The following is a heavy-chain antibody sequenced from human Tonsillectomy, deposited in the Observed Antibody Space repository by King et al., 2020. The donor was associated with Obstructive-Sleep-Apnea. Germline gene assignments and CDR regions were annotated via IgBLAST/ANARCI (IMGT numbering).Heavy chain of an antibody. Sequence: TLKESGPTLVKPTQTLTLTCTFSGFSLSTSGVGVGWIRQPPGKALEWLALIYWNDDKRYSPSLKSRLTITKDTSKNQVVLTMTNMDPVDTPTYYCARLQYFETSLDYWGQGTLVTVSS. V-gene: IGHV2-5*01. J-gene: IGHJ4*02. CDR1: GFSLSTSGVG. CDR3: ARLQYFETSLDY. CDR2: IYWNDDK. D-gene: IGHD3-9*01.